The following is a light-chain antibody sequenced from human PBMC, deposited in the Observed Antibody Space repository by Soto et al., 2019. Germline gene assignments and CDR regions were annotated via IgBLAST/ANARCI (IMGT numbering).Light chain of an antibody. Sequence: QAVVTQPPSVSGAPGHRVTITCTGSSSNIGAGYDVHWYQQLPGTAPKLLIYGNSNRPSGVPDRFSGSKSGTSASLAITGLQADDEADYYCQSYDSSLSGVLFGGGTKLTVL. CDR1: SSNIGAGYD. J-gene: IGLJ2*01. CDR3: QSYDSSLSGVL. CDR2: GNS. V-gene: IGLV1-40*01.